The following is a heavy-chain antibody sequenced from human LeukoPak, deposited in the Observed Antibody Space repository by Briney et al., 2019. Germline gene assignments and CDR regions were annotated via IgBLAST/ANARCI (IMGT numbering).Heavy chain of an antibody. CDR2: INHSGST. CDR1: GGSFSGYY. V-gene: IGHV4-34*01. CDR3: ARGGPYYDSSGYSFDN. D-gene: IGHD3-22*01. Sequence: SETLSLTCAVYGGSFSGYYWSWIRQPPGKGLEWVGEINHSGSTNYNPSLKSRVTISVDTSKNQFSLKLSSVTAADTAVYYCARGGPYYDSSGYSFDNWGQGTLVTVSS. J-gene: IGHJ4*02.